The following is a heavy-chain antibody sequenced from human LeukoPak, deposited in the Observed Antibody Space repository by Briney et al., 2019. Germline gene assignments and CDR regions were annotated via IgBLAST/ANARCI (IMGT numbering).Heavy chain of an antibody. Sequence: ASVKVSCKASGYTFTSYYMHWVRQAPGQGLEWMGIINPSGVSTSYAQKFQGRVTMTRNTSISTAYMELSSLRSEDTAVYYCARCKSCSSTSCKTKGNYYGMDVWGQGTTVTVSS. D-gene: IGHD2-2*01. CDR2: INPSGVST. V-gene: IGHV1-46*01. J-gene: IGHJ6*02. CDR3: ARCKSCSSTSCKTKGNYYGMDV. CDR1: GYTFTSYY.